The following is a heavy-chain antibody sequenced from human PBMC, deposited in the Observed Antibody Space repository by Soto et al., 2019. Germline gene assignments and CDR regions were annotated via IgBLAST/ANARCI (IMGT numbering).Heavy chain of an antibody. Sequence: PGGSLRLSCAASGFTFSSYAMHWVRQAPGKGLEWVAVISYDGSNKYYADSVKGRFTISRDNSKNTLHLQMNSLRAEDTAVYYCARVRGSSSVYYYYYGMDVWGQGTTVTVSS. CDR3: ARVRGSSSVYYYYYGMDV. CDR2: ISYDGSNK. V-gene: IGHV3-30-3*01. D-gene: IGHD6-6*01. CDR1: GFTFSSYA. J-gene: IGHJ6*02.